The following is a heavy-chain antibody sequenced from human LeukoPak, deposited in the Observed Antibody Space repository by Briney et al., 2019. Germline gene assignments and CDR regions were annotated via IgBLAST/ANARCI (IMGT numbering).Heavy chain of an antibody. J-gene: IGHJ5*02. Sequence: ASVKVSCTASGYSFTSYDINWVRQGPGQGLEWMGCMNPNSGNTDYAQKFQGRVTITRDTSTTTAYLELSGLRSEDTAVYFCATVGFCRTTACGYSYNWFDPWGQGTLVTVSS. CDR1: GYSFTSYD. CDR3: ATVGFCRTTACGYSYNWFDP. CDR2: MNPNSGNT. V-gene: IGHV1-8*01. D-gene: IGHD2-2*03.